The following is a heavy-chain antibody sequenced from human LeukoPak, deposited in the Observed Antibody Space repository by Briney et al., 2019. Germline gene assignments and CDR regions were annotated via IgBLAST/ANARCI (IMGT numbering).Heavy chain of an antibody. Sequence: GGSLRLSCAASGFTFSNAWMSWVRQAPGKGLEWVGRIKSKTDGGTTDYAAPVKGRFTISRDDSKNTLYLQMNSLKTEDTAVYYCTTDVVGSGFSGWFDPWGQGTLVTVSS. CDR2: IKSKTDGGTT. CDR1: GFTFSNAW. CDR3: TTDVVGSGFSGWFDP. D-gene: IGHD2-15*01. V-gene: IGHV3-15*01. J-gene: IGHJ5*02.